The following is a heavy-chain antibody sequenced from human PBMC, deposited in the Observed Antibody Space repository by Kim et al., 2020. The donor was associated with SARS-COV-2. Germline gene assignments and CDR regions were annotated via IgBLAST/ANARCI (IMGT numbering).Heavy chain of an antibody. CDR1: GGSISSYY. V-gene: IGHV4-59*01. CDR2: IYYSGST. J-gene: IGHJ6*02. Sequence: SETLSLTCTVSGGSISSYYWSWIRQPPGKGLEWIGYIYYSGSTNYNPSLKSRVTISVDTSKNQFSLKLSSVTAADTAVYYCARGDFGGPPYYYGMDVWGQGTTVTVSS. CDR3: ARGDFGGPPYYYGMDV. D-gene: IGHD3-10*01.